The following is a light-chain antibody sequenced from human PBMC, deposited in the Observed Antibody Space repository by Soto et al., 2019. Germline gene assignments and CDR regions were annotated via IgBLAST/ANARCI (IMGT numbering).Light chain of an antibody. CDR1: SSNIGRNF. Sequence: QSVVSQPPSASGTPGPRVTVYCSGRSSNIGRNFVYWYQQFPGSAPKLLIFKYDQRPSGVPDRFSGSKSGTSASLAISGLRSDDECEYYWATWDVSLSGWVFCGGTKLTVL. J-gene: IGLJ3*02. CDR2: KYD. CDR3: ATWDVSLSGWV. V-gene: IGLV1-47*01.